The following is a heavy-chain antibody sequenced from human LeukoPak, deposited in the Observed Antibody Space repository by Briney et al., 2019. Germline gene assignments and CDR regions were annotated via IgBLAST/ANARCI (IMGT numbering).Heavy chain of an antibody. V-gene: IGHV1-2*02. D-gene: IGHD5-18*01. CDR1: GYAFTDYY. CDR2: IVPKSGVA. J-gene: IGHJ5*02. Sequence: ASVKVSCKASGYAFTDYYMHWVRQAPGQGLEWMGWIVPKSGVANYAQRFQGSVTMTRDTSISTAYMELSRLTSDETAVYYCATGGAYTYAFQNHWGQGTLVTVSS. CDR3: ATGGAYTYAFQNH.